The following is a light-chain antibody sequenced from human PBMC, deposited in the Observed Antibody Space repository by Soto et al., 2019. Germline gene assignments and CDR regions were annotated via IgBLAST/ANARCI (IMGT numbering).Light chain of an antibody. CDR2: AAS. CDR3: LQYSGYVPA. CDR1: EGINSY. J-gene: IGKJ4*01. V-gene: IGKV1-17*03. Sequence: DIQMTQSPSPMSASVGDRVTITCRASEGINSYLAWFQQKPGNLPKRLIYAASDLERGVSSRFSGSGFGTEFTLTISSLQSEDFATYYCLQYSGYVPAFGGGTKVDSK.